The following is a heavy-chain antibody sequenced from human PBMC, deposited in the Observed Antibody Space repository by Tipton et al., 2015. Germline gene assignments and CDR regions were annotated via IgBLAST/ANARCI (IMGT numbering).Heavy chain of an antibody. CDR2: IQYSGGT. Sequence: TLSLTCTVSGGSISNDYWTWIRQPPGKELQWIGYIQYSGGTNYNPSLESRVSMSVDTSKTQFSLEMRSVTATDTAVYYCARARGRHGGLFDSWGQGTLVTVSS. V-gene: IGHV4-59*01. CDR3: ARARGRHGGLFDS. J-gene: IGHJ4*02. CDR1: GGSISNDY. D-gene: IGHD4-23*01.